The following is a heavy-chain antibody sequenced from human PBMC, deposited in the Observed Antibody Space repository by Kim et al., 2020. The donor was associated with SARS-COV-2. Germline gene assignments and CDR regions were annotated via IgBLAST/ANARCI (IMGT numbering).Heavy chain of an antibody. Sequence: GRFNISGDNSKNTLYLQMNSLRAEDTAVYYCAKDYYDSSGYGVYYYGMDVWGQGTTVTVSS. D-gene: IGHD3-22*01. CDR3: AKDYYDSSGYGVYYYGMDV. J-gene: IGHJ6*02. V-gene: IGHV3-23*01.